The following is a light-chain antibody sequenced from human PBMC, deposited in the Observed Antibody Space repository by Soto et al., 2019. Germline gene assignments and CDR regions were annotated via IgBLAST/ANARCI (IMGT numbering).Light chain of an antibody. CDR2: GAS. Sequence: EIVLTQSPGTLSLSPGERATLSCRASQSVSSKFFAWYQQKPGQAPRLLLYGASNRATGIPDRFSGSGSGSDFTLTISRLEAEDVAVYYCQQYGSSPWTFGRGTKVEIK. J-gene: IGKJ1*01. V-gene: IGKV3-20*01. CDR3: QQYGSSPWT. CDR1: QSVSSKF.